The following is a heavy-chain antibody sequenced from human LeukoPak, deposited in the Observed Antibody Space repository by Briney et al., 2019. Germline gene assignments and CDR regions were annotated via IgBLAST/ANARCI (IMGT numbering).Heavy chain of an antibody. J-gene: IGHJ4*02. Sequence: ASVKVSCKASGYTFTSYDINWVRQATGQGLEWMGWMNPNSGNTGYAQKFQGRVTMTRNTSISAAYMELSSLRSEDTAVYYCARGLLGDYAIDYWGPGTLVTVSS. V-gene: IGHV1-8*01. CDR1: GYTFTSYD. CDR2: MNPNSGNT. CDR3: ARGLLGDYAIDY. D-gene: IGHD4-17*01.